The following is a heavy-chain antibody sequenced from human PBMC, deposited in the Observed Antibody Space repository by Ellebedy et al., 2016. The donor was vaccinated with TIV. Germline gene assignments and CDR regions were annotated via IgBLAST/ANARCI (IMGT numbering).Heavy chain of an antibody. CDR1: GFTFSNAW. V-gene: IGHV3-15*01. CDR2: VKSKTDGGTT. Sequence: PGGSLRLSCAASGFTFSNAWMSWVRQAPGKGLEWVGSVKSKTDGGTTDYASPVKGRFTISRDDSKNTLYLQMNSLKTEDTAVYYCTTGIITGIGYSSSSLNWYFDLWGRGTLVTVSS. J-gene: IGHJ2*01. D-gene: IGHD6-6*01. CDR3: TTGIITGIGYSSSSLNWYFDL.